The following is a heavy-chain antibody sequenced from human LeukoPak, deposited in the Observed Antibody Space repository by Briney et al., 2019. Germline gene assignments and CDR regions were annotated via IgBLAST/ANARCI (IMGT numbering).Heavy chain of an antibody. Sequence: PGGSLRLSCAASGFTFSSYGMHWVRQAPGKGLEWVAFIRYDGSNKYYADSVKGRFTISRDNSKDTLYLQMNSLRAEDTAVYYCAKDHIGYCSSTSCYGVFDYWGQGTLVTVSS. D-gene: IGHD2-2*01. V-gene: IGHV3-30*02. J-gene: IGHJ4*02. CDR1: GFTFSSYG. CDR3: AKDHIGYCSSTSCYGVFDY. CDR2: IRYDGSNK.